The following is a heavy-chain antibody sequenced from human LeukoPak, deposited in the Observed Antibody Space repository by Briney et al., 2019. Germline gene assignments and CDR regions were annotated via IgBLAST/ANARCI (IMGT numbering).Heavy chain of an antibody. J-gene: IGHJ3*02. Sequence: SETLSLTCTVSGGSISSSSYYWSWIRQPPGKGLEWIGYIYYSGSTNYNPSLKSRVTISVDTSKNQFSLKLSSVTAADTAVYYCARDLVYGDYPGHDAFDIWGQGTMVTVSP. CDR2: IYYSGST. CDR3: ARDLVYGDYPGHDAFDI. CDR1: GGSISSSSYY. V-gene: IGHV4-61*01. D-gene: IGHD4-17*01.